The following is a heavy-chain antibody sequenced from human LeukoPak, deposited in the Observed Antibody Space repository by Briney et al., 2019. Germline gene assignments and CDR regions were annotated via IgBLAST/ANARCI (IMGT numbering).Heavy chain of an antibody. J-gene: IGHJ4*02. V-gene: IGHV3-21*01. CDR2: ISDSSSKI. CDR3: ARGEYGYYFEY. Sequence: PGGSLRLSCAASGFAFSTYSMNWVRQAPGKGLEWVSSISDSSSKIYYADSVKGRLTISRDNAKNSLYLQLNSLRAEDTDVYFCARGEYGYYFEYWGEGTLVTVSS. CDR1: GFAFSTYS. D-gene: IGHD2/OR15-2a*01.